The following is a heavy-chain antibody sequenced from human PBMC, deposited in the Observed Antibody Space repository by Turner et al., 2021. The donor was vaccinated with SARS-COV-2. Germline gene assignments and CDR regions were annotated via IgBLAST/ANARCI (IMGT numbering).Heavy chain of an antibody. Sequence: QVQLVQSGAEVKKPGASVKVSCKVSGYTLIELSMHWVRQAPGKGLEWMGGFDPEDGEKIYAQKFQGRITMNEDTSTDTAYMGLSSLGSEDAAVYYCATEGAYCGGDCSIDYWGQGTLVTVSS. J-gene: IGHJ4*02. V-gene: IGHV1-24*01. CDR2: FDPEDGEK. CDR1: GYTLIELS. D-gene: IGHD2-21*02. CDR3: ATEGAYCGGDCSIDY.